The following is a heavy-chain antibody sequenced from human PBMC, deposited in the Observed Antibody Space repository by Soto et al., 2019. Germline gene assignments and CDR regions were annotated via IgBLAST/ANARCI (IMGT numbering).Heavy chain of an antibody. CDR3: AANALGSGSQGDV. V-gene: IGHV1-69*01. D-gene: IGHD3-3*01. CDR1: GGTFSSYS. Sequence: QVRLVQSGAEVKKPWSSVKVSCKASGGTFSSYSISWVRQAPGQGLEWMGGIVPIFGTTIYAQRFQSRVTISADESTSTAYMELGSLRFEDTAMYYCAANALGSGSQGDVWGQGTTVTVSS. CDR2: IVPIFGTT. J-gene: IGHJ6*02.